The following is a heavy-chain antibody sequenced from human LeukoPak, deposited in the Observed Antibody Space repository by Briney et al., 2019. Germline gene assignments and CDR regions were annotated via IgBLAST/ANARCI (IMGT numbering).Heavy chain of an antibody. CDR3: VRRKGNYYDSSGYSRTANWFDP. V-gene: IGHV4-39*01. CDR2: IYYSGST. D-gene: IGHD3-22*01. J-gene: IGHJ5*02. CDR1: GGSISSSSYY. Sequence: SETLSLTCTVSGGSISSSSYYWDWIRQPPGKGLEWIGSIYYSGSTYYNPSLKSRVTISVDTSNNQFSLKLSSVTAADTAVHYCVRRKGNYYDSSGYSRTANWFDPWGQGTLVTVSS.